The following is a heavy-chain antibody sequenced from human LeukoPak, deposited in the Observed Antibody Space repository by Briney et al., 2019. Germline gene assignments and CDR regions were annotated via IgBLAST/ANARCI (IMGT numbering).Heavy chain of an antibody. D-gene: IGHD3-10*01. J-gene: IGHJ3*02. CDR2: IDWDDDK. CDR3: ARSSYYGSGSQNAFDI. V-gene: IGHV2-70*11. CDR1: GGSINSYYW. Sequence: TLSLTCTVSGGSINSYYWSWIRQPPGNALEWLARIDWDDDKYYSTSLKTRLTISKDTSKNQVVLTMTNMDPVDTATYYCARSSYYGSGSQNAFDIWGQGTMVTVSS.